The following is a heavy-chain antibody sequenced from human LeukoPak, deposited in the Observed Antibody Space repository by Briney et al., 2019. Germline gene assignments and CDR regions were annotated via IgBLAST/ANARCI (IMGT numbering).Heavy chain of an antibody. CDR1: GFTFTTFG. D-gene: IGHD1/OR15-1a*01. CDR2: ISPDGNLE. V-gene: IGHV3-30*18. CDR3: AKINNNDDY. J-gene: IGHJ4*02. Sequence: GESLRLSCAASGFTFTTFGIHWVRQSPGKGLEGVAAISPDGNLEYYTDSVKGRFTISRDNSKNMIYLQMSSLRVEDSALYYCAKINNNDDYWGQGTLVTVSS.